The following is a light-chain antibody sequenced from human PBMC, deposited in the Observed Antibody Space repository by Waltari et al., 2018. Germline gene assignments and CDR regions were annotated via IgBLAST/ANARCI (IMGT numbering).Light chain of an antibody. J-gene: IGLJ1*01. Sequence: QSVLTQPPSASGTPGQGVTISCSGSSSNIGSNYVYWFQQLPGTAPKLLICRSNQRPSGVPDRFSGSKSGTSASLAISGLRSEDEADYYCASWDDSLSGYVFGTGTKVTVL. V-gene: IGLV1-47*01. CDR1: SSNIGSNY. CDR2: RSN. CDR3: ASWDDSLSGYV.